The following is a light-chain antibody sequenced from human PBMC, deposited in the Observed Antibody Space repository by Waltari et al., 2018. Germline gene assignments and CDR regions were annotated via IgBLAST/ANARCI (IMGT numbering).Light chain of an antibody. CDR3: QQGSAFPPT. V-gene: IGKV1-12*01. Sequence: EIQMTPSPSSVSASVGDRVTITCRASQAISSWLAWYQQKPGNSPNLLIYHASNLQSGVPSRFSGSGSGTDFTLTISSLRPEDSATYYCQQGSAFPPTFGQGTKVEVK. J-gene: IGKJ1*01. CDR2: HAS. CDR1: QAISSW.